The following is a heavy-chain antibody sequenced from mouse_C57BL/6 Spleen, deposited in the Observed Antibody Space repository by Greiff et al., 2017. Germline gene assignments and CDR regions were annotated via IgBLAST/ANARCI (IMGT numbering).Heavy chain of an antibody. CDR1: GFTFSDYG. Sequence: DVHLVESGGGLVKPGGSLKLSCAASGFTFSDYGMHWVRQAPEKGLEWVAYISRASSTIYYSDTVKGRFTLSRDNAKNTLCLQMTSLRSEDTAMYYCARESYGSSHDWGQGTTLTVSS. CDR2: ISRASSTI. CDR3: ARESYGSSHD. J-gene: IGHJ2*01. V-gene: IGHV5-17*01. D-gene: IGHD1-1*01.